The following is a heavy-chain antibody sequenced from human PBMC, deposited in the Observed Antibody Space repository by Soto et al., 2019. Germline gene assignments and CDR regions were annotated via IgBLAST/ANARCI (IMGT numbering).Heavy chain of an antibody. D-gene: IGHD2-2*01. V-gene: IGHV3-15*07. CDR1: GFTFSNAW. Sequence: GGSLRLSCAASGFTFSNAWMNWVRQAPGKGLEWVGRIKSNTDGGTTDYAAPVKGRFTISRDDSKNTLYLQMNSLKTEDTAVYYCSRGTSPHYGMDVWGQGTTVTVSS. CDR2: IKSNTDGGTT. CDR3: SRGTSPHYGMDV. J-gene: IGHJ6*02.